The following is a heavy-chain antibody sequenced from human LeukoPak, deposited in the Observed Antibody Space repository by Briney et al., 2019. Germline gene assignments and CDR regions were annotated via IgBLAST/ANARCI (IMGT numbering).Heavy chain of an antibody. CDR3: ARLFGRFLEWLRPVP. J-gene: IGHJ5*02. V-gene: IGHV1-69*05. Sequence: SVKVSCKASGGTFSSYAISWVRQAPGQGLEWMGGIIPIFGTANYAQKFQGRVTITTDESTSTAYMALTSLRSEDTALYYCARLFGRFLEWLRPVPWGQGTLVTVST. CDR2: IIPIFGTA. CDR1: GGTFSSYA. D-gene: IGHD3-3*01.